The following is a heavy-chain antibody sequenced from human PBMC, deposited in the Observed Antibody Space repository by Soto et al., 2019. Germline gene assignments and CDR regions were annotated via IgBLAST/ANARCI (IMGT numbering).Heavy chain of an antibody. CDR1: GFSLSTSGVG. D-gene: IGHD5-12*01. CDR2: IYWDDDK. CDR3: AHRRTSGYDTGTHFDY. V-gene: IGHV2-5*02. Sequence: QITLKESGPTLVKPTQTLTLTCTFSGFSLSTSGVGVGWIRQPPGKALEWLALIYWDDDKRYSPSLKSRLTNPKDTSKNQGVLTMTNMDPVDTATYYCAHRRTSGYDTGTHFDYWGQGTLVTVSS. J-gene: IGHJ4*02.